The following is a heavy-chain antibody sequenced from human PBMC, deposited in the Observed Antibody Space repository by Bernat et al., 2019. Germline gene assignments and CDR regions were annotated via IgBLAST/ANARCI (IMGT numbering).Heavy chain of an antibody. CDR1: GFTATNNH. V-gene: IGHV3-66*01. CDR3: MGYGGHSV. Sequence: QVVESGGGLVQPGGSLRLTCEAAGFTATNNHMAWVRQAPAKGLEWVSGIDGGGTTHYANFVKGRFTISRDNSRNMLSLQMNSLRADDTALYYCMGYGGHSVWGQGTQVIVSS. D-gene: IGHD2-21*02. J-gene: IGHJ4*02. CDR2: IDGGGTT.